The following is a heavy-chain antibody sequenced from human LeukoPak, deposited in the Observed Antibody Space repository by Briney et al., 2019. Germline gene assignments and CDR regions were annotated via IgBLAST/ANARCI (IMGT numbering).Heavy chain of an antibody. Sequence: GGSLRLSCAASGFTFSSYAMSWVRQAPGKGLEWVSAISGSDGSTYYADSVKGRFTISRDNSKNTLYLQMNSLRAEDTAVYYCAKDITPSIVAVVATIVDAFDIWGQGTMVTVSS. CDR1: GFTFSSYA. CDR2: ISGSDGST. J-gene: IGHJ3*02. V-gene: IGHV3-23*01. D-gene: IGHD2-15*01. CDR3: AKDITPSIVAVVATIVDAFDI.